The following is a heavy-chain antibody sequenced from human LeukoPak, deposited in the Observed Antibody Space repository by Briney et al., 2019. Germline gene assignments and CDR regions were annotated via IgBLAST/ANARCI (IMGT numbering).Heavy chain of an antibody. D-gene: IGHD3-3*01. V-gene: IGHV3-23*01. J-gene: IGHJ4*02. Sequence: GGSLRLSCAASGFPFSNSAMSWVRQAPGKGLEWVSAISGSGAGTYYADSVKGRFTISRDTSKNTLYLQMNSLRAEDTAVYYCARDKYYDFWSGFQRGGYYFDYWGQGTLVTVSS. CDR3: ARDKYYDFWSGFQRGGYYFDY. CDR2: ISGSGAGT. CDR1: GFPFSNSA.